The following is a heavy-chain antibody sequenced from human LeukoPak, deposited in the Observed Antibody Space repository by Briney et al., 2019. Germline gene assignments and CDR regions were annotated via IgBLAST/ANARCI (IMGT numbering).Heavy chain of an antibody. CDR3: ARIIGAAGTRYFDY. V-gene: IGHV3-64*02. D-gene: IGHD6-13*01. J-gene: IGHJ4*02. CDR2: ISSNGGST. CDR1: GFTFSSFA. Sequence: GRSLRLSCAASGFTFSSFAIHWVRQAPGKGLEYVSAISSNGGSTYYADSVKGRFTISRDNSKNTLYLQMGSLRAEDMAVYYCARIIGAAGTRYFDYWGQGTQVTVSS.